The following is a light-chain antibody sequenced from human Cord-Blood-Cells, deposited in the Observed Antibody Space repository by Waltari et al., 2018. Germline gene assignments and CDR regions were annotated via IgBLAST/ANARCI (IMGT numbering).Light chain of an antibody. CDR3: SSYTGSSALGV. Sequence: QSALTQPASVSGSPGQSITISCTGTSSDVGGYNYVSWYQQHPGKAPKLMIYDVSNRPSGGSHRFSGSKSGNTASLTISGLKAEDEADYYCSSYTGSSALGVFGTGTKVTVL. J-gene: IGLJ1*01. CDR2: DVS. V-gene: IGLV2-14*01. CDR1: SSDVGGYNY.